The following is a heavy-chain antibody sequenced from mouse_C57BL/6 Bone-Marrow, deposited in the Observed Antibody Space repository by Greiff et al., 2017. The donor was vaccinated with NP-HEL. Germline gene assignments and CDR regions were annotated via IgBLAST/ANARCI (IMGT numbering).Heavy chain of an antibody. D-gene: IGHD1-1*01. CDR1: GYAFSSYW. Sequence: QVQLQQSGAELVKPGASVKISCKASGYAFSSYWMNWVKQRPGKGLEWIGQIYPGDGDTNYNGKFKGKATLTADKSSSTAYMQLSSLTSEDSAVYFCASPSYGSSNWYVDVWGTGTTVTVSS. CDR2: IYPGDGDT. CDR3: ASPSYGSSNWYVDV. J-gene: IGHJ1*03. V-gene: IGHV1-80*01.